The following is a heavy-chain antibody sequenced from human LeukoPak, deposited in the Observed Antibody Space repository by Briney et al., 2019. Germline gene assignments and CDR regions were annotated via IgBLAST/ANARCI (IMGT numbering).Heavy chain of an antibody. CDR1: GGSISTYY. V-gene: IGHV4-59*08. CDR2: IYYSGST. CDR3: ARNTDRDAFDI. J-gene: IGHJ3*02. Sequence: SETLSLTCTVSGGSISTYYWSWIRQPPGRGLEWIGYIYYSGSTNYNPSLKSRVTISVDTSKNQFSLKLSSVTAADTAVYYCARNTDRDAFDIWGQGTMVTVSS. D-gene: IGHD1-14*01.